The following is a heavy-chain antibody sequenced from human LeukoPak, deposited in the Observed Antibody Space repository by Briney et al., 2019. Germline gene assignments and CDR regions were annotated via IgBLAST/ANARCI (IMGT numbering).Heavy chain of an antibody. D-gene: IGHD3-10*01. Sequence: PGGSLRLSCAASGFSFSDYYMSWIRQAPGKGLEWVSYISSSGSYTNYADSVKGRFTISRDNAKNSLYPQTNSLRAEDTAVYYCARRGVGGSHFDYWGQGTLVTVSS. CDR2: ISSSGSYT. CDR3: ARRGVGGSHFDY. V-gene: IGHV3-11*06. CDR1: GFSFSDYY. J-gene: IGHJ4*02.